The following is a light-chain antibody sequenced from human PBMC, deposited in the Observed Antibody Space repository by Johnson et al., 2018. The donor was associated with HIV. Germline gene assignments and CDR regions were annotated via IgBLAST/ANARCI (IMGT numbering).Light chain of an antibody. CDR1: SSNVGSSF. CDR2: DNN. V-gene: IGLV1-51*01. Sequence: QSVLTQPPSVSAAPGQTVTISCSGSSSNVGSSFVSWYRQVPGTAPKLLIYDNNKRPSGIPGRFSGSKSGPSATLGITGLQTGDEADYYCGTWDSSLSTYVCGTGTTVTVL. J-gene: IGLJ1*01. CDR3: GTWDSSLSTYV.